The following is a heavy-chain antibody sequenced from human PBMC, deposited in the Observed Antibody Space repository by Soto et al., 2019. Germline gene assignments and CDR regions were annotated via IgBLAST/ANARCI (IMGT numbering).Heavy chain of an antibody. J-gene: IGHJ3*02. CDR3: VREGFAWYYYDSSAKCAFDI. CDR2: MNPNSGNT. CDR1: GYTFTSYD. Sequence: QVQLVQSGAEVKKPGASVKVSCKASGYTFTSYDINWVRQATGQGLEWIGWMNPNSGNTGYAQKFQGRVTMTRNSDIRRAYMELSSLTSEDTAVYYCVREGFAWYYYDSSAKCAFDIWGQGTMVTVS. V-gene: IGHV1-8*01. D-gene: IGHD3-22*01.